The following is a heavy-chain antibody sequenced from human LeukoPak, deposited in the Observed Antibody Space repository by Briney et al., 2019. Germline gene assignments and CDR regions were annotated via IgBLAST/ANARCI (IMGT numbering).Heavy chain of an antibody. CDR3: ARDYTMTHAFDI. CDR1: GGSMSDYY. J-gene: IGHJ3*02. D-gene: IGHD3-22*01. CDR2: IFSTGST. Sequence: SETLSLTCTVSGGSMSDYYWSWIRQPPGKGLEWIGYIFSTGSTNYNPSLKSRVTISVDTSKNQSSLKLNSVTAADTALYYCARDYTMTHAFDIWGQGTLVTVSS. V-gene: IGHV4-59*01.